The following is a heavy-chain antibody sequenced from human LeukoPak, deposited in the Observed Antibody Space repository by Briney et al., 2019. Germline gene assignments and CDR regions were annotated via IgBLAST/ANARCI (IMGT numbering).Heavy chain of an antibody. CDR3: AKAPSITMIVVVITPLDY. Sequence: PGGSLRLSCAASGFTFSSYAMSWVRQAPGKGLEWVSAISGSGGSTYYADSVKGRFTISRDNSKNTLHLQMNSLRAEDTAVYYCAKAPSITMIVVVITPLDYWGQGTLVTVSS. D-gene: IGHD3-22*01. CDR1: GFTFSSYA. CDR2: ISGSGGST. J-gene: IGHJ4*02. V-gene: IGHV3-23*01.